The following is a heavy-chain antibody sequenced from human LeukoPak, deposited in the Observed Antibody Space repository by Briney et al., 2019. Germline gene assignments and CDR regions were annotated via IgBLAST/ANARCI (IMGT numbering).Heavy chain of an antibody. CDR1: GFTFGTYS. Sequence: GGSLRLSCAASGFTFGTYSMNWVRQAPGKGLEWVAVIWYDGSNKYYADSVKGRFTISRDNAKNSLYLQMNSLRAEDTAVYYCARDRVAAAGQYFQHWGQGTLVTVSS. CDR2: IWYDGSNK. J-gene: IGHJ1*01. V-gene: IGHV3-33*08. CDR3: ARDRVAAAGQYFQH. D-gene: IGHD6-13*01.